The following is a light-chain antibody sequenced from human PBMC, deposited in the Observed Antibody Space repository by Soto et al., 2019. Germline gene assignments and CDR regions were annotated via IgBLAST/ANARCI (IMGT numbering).Light chain of an antibody. CDR3: QQRGNWPIT. V-gene: IGKV3-11*01. CDR1: QSVSSY. Sequence: EIVLTQSPATLSLSPGERATLSCRASQSVSSYLAWYQQKPGQAPRLLIYDASNRATGIPARFSGSGSGTDFTLTISSLEPEDFAVYYCQQRGNWPITFGQGTRLEIK. CDR2: DAS. J-gene: IGKJ5*01.